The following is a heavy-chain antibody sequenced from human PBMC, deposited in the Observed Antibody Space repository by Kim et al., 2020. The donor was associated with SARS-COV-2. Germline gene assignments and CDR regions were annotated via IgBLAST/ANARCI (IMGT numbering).Heavy chain of an antibody. D-gene: IGHD3-10*01. Sequence: GGSLRLSCAASGFTFSSYSMNWVRQAPGKGLEWVSSISSSSSYIYYADSVKGRFTISRDNAKNSLYLQMNSLRAEDTAVYYCARGSPPMRSFDFWGQGTLVTVSS. J-gene: IGHJ4*02. V-gene: IGHV3-21*01. CDR1: GFTFSSYS. CDR2: ISSSSSYI. CDR3: ARGSPPMRSFDF.